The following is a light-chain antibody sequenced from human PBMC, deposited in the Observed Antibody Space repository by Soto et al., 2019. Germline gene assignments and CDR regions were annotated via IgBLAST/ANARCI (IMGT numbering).Light chain of an antibody. CDR2: EVN. Sequence: QSVVGRPPSASRSPWQSVPNSCTGTSSDVGRYNYVSWYQQHPGKAPKVMIYEVNKRPSGVPDRFSGSKSGNTASLTVSGLQADDEADYYCSSYAGSNNFSVFGTGTKVTVL. CDR3: SSYAGSNNFSV. CDR1: SSDVGRYNY. V-gene: IGLV2-8*02. J-gene: IGLJ1*01.